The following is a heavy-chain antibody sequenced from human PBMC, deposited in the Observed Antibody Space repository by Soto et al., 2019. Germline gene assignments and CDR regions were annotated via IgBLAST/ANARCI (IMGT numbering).Heavy chain of an antibody. CDR2: IYWDDDK. Sequence: QITLNESGPPVVRPTEPLTLTCRFSGFSLTTSGVGVGWIRQSPGKAPEWLALIYWDDDKRYSASLKSRLTITKDTSKNQVVLTVSDLDPTDTATYYCAHRVLRTVFGLVTTTAIYFDFWGLGTPVAVSS. J-gene: IGHJ4*02. V-gene: IGHV2-5*02. CDR1: GFSLTTSGVG. D-gene: IGHD3-3*01. CDR3: AHRVLRTVFGLVTTTAIYFDF.